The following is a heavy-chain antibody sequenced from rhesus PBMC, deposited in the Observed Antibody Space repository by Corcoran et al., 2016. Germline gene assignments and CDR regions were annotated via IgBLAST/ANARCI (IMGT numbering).Heavy chain of an antibody. Sequence: QVQLQESGPAVVKPSETLSLTCAVSGGSISSSNWWSWIRQSPGKGLEWIGGIYGSGWSTEYNPSLRSRVTISKDPSKNQFSLKLSFVTAADTAVYYCARPWGIAAAGSDYWGQGVLVTVSS. V-gene: IGHV4-93*01. D-gene: IGHD6-31*01. CDR2: IYGSGWST. CDR3: ARPWGIAAAGSDY. J-gene: IGHJ4*01. CDR1: GGSISSSNW.